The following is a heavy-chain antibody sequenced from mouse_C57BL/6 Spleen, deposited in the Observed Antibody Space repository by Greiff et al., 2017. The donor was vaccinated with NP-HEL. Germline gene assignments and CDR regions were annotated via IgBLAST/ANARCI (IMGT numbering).Heavy chain of an antibody. Sequence: EVQLQQSGPELVKPGDSVKISCKASGYSFTGYFMNWVMQSHGKSLEWIGRINPYNGDTFYNQKFKGKATLTVDKSSSTAHMELRSLTSEDSAVYYCAIDTTARNWYFDVWGTGTTVTVSS. CDR2: INPYNGDT. V-gene: IGHV1-20*01. CDR1: GYSFTGYF. CDR3: AIDTTARNWYFDV. J-gene: IGHJ1*03. D-gene: IGHD1-2*01.